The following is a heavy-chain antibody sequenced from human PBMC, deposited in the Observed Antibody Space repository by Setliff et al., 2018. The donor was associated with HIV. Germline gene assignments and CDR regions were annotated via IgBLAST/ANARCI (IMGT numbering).Heavy chain of an antibody. V-gene: IGHV1-3*04. Sequence: ASVKVSCKASGYTFTAYAIHWVRQAPGQSLEWMGSINTVNGNTAYPRTFQGRVTISRATSATTVYMELSSLRFEDTALYFCARNALGGYYDFWGRGTQVTVSS. J-gene: IGHJ4*02. CDR1: GYTFTAYA. CDR2: INTVNGNT. D-gene: IGHD1-26*01. CDR3: ARNALGGYYDF.